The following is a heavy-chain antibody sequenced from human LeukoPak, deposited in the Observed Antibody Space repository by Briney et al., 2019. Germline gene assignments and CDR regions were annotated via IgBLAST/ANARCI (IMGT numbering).Heavy chain of an antibody. CDR1: GGSVGSYY. J-gene: IGHJ4*02. D-gene: IGHD6-6*01. CDR3: AKVAGYGSSLTYYFDY. Sequence: SETLSLTCSVSGGSVGSYYWSWIRQPPGKGLEWIGYIFETGDTNPNPSLKSRVTMSVDTSKNQFSLKLSSVTAADTAVYYCAKVAGYGSSLTYYFDYWGQGTLVTVSS. V-gene: IGHV4-59*02. CDR2: IFETGDT.